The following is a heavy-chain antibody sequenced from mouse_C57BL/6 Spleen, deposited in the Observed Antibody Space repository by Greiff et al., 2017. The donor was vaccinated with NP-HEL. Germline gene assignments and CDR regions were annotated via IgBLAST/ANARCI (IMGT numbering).Heavy chain of an antibody. CDR3: ARVPSYYYGSSYWYFDV. CDR1: GFTFSDYG. Sequence: EVQRVESGGGLVKPGGSLKLSCAASGFTFSDYGMHWVRQAPEKGLEWVAYISSGSSTIYYADTVKGRFTISRDNAKNTLFLQMTSLRSEDTAMYYCARVPSYYYGSSYWYFDVWGTGTTVTVSS. D-gene: IGHD1-1*01. CDR2: ISSGSSTI. V-gene: IGHV5-17*01. J-gene: IGHJ1*03.